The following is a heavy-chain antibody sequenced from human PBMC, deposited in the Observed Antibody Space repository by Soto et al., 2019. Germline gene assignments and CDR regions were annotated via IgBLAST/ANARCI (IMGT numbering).Heavy chain of an antibody. J-gene: IGHJ5*02. CDR3: ARDYDFWSGYGFDP. D-gene: IGHD3-3*01. CDR1: GGSISSYY. V-gene: IGHV4-59*01. Sequence: PSDTLSLTCTVSGGSISSYYWSWIRQPPGKGLEWXGXIXXXGXTXXXPXXXXRVTISVDTSKNQFSLKLRSVTAADTAVYYCARDYDFWSGYGFDPWGQGTLVTVSS. CDR2: IXXXGXT.